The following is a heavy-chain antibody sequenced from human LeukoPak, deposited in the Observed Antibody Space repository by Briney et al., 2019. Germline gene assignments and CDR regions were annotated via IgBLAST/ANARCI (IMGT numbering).Heavy chain of an antibody. V-gene: IGHV4-39*07. CDR3: ARVRYGDYYYYYYMDV. Sequence: PGGSLRLSCTASGFTFSSYAMSWIRQPPGKGLEWIGSIYYSGSTYYNPSLKSRVTISVDTSKNQFSLKLSSVTAADTAVYYCARVRYGDYYYYYYMDVWGKGTTVTVSS. J-gene: IGHJ6*03. CDR1: GFTFSSYA. CDR2: IYYSGST. D-gene: IGHD4-17*01.